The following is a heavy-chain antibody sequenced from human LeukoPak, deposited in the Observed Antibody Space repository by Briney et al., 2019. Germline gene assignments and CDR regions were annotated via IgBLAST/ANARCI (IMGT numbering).Heavy chain of an antibody. V-gene: IGHV1-2*02. CDR3: ATLEYSSSSGHYYYYYMDV. Sequence: ASVKVSCKASGYTFTRYYMHWVRQAPGQGLEWMGWINPNSCGTNYAQKFQGRVTMTRDTSISTAYMGLSRLRSDDTAVYYCATLEYSSSSGHYYYYYMDVWGKGTTVTVSS. CDR1: GYTFTRYY. J-gene: IGHJ6*03. CDR2: INPNSCGT. D-gene: IGHD6-6*01.